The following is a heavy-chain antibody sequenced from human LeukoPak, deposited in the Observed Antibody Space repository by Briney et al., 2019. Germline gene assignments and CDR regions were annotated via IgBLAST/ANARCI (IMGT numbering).Heavy chain of an antibody. D-gene: IGHD6-19*01. Sequence: GGSLRLSCAASGFTFSSYVMNWVRQTPGKGREWVSAMSGSGGYTYYGDSVKGRFTISRDKSNNTLYLQMNSLRAEDTAVYYCARDRSSGWYSAADYWGQGTLVTVSS. CDR2: MSGSGGYT. CDR1: GFTFSSYV. J-gene: IGHJ4*02. V-gene: IGHV3-23*01. CDR3: ARDRSSGWYSAADY.